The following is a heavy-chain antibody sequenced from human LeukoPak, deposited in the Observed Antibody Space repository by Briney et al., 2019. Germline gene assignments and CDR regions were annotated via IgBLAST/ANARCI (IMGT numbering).Heavy chain of an antibody. D-gene: IGHD3-3*01. J-gene: IGHJ6*03. Sequence: PSETLSLTCAVSGRSLSSSNWWSWVRQPPGKGLEWIGYIYHSGSTNYNPSLKSRVTISVDTSKNQFSLKLSSVTAADTAVYYCARRTIFGVANYYYYMDVWGTGTTVTVSS. CDR2: IYHSGST. CDR1: GRSLSSSNW. CDR3: ARRTIFGVANYYYYMDV. V-gene: IGHV4-4*02.